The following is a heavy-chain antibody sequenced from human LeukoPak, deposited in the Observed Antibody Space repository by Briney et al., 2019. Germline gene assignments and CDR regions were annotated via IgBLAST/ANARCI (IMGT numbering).Heavy chain of an antibody. CDR3: ARVYSLASYYFDY. V-gene: IGHV3-53*01. J-gene: IGHJ4*02. CDR1: GFTVSGNY. Sequence: PGGSLRLSCAASGFTVSGNYMSWVRQAPGKGLEWVSVIYSGGSTYYADSVKGRFTISRDNSKNTLYLQMNSLRAEDTAVYYCARVYSLASYYFDYWGQGTLVTVSS. D-gene: IGHD3-16*01. CDR2: IYSGGST.